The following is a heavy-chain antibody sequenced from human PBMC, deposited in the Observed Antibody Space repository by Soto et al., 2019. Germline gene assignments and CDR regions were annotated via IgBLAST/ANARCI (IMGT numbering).Heavy chain of an antibody. CDR1: GGSFSGYY. D-gene: IGHD2-2*01. CDR3: ARGVGYCSSTSCSLDGYYYYMDV. V-gene: IGHV4-34*01. J-gene: IGHJ6*03. Sequence: SETLSLTCAVYGGSFSGYYWSWIRQPPGKGLEWIGEINHSGSTNYNPSLKSRVTISVDTSKNQFSLKLSSVTAADTAVYYCARGVGYCSSTSCSLDGYYYYMDVWGKGTTVIVAS. CDR2: INHSGST.